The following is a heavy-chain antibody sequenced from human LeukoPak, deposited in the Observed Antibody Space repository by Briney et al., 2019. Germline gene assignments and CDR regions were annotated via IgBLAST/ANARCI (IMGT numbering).Heavy chain of an antibody. CDR3: TLDYGDYVPYYYYYYMDV. CDR2: IKSKTDGGTT. D-gene: IGHD4-17*01. Sequence: GGSLRLSCAASGFTFSNAWMSWVCQAPGKGLEWVGRIKSKTDGGTTDYAAPVKGRFTISRDDSKNTLYLQMNSLKTEDTAVYYCTLDYGDYVPYYYYYYMDVWGIGTMVTVSS. CDR1: GFTFSNAW. V-gene: IGHV3-15*01. J-gene: IGHJ6*03.